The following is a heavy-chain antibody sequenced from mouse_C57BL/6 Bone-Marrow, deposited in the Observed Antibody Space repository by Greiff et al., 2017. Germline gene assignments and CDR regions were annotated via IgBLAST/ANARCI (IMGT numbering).Heavy chain of an antibody. CDR2: IYPSGGST. J-gene: IGHJ4*01. CDR1: GYTFTDHT. D-gene: IGHD1-3*01. V-gene: IGHV1-78*01. CDR3: ARRGSSYYDAMGD. Sequence: QVQLQQSDAELVKPGASVKISCKVSGYTFTDHTIPWMKQRPEQGLEWIGYIYPSGGSTKYNEKFKGKATLTADTSSSTAYMQLNRLTSEYSAVYFCARRGSSYYDAMGDWGQGTSVTVSS.